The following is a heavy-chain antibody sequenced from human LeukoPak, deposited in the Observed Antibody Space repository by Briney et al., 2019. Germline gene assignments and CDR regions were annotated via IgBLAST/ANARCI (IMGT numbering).Heavy chain of an antibody. J-gene: IGHJ4*02. Sequence: PSETLSLTCAVYGGSFSGYYWSWIRQPPGKGLEWIGEINHSGSTNYNPSLKSRVTISVDTSKNQFSLELSSVTAADTAVYYCARGENFDYWGQGTLVTVSS. V-gene: IGHV4-34*01. CDR3: ARGENFDY. CDR2: INHSGST. CDR1: GGSFSGYY.